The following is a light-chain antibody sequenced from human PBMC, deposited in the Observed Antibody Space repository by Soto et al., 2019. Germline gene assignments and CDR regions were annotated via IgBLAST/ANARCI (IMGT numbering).Light chain of an antibody. V-gene: IGKV3-11*01. CDR2: DAS. CDR3: QTYTSHSLT. J-gene: IGKJ5*01. Sequence: PRTMKKSPGERATLSCRASQSVGNDLAWYQQKPGQTPRLLIYDASNRATGIPARFSGSGSGTDFTLTISSLQPEEIATYYCQTYTSHSLTFGGGRRLEI. CDR1: QSVGND.